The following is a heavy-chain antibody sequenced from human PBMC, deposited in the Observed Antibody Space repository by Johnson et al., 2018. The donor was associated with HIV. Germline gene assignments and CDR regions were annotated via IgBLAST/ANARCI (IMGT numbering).Heavy chain of an antibody. CDR2: IYSGGST. J-gene: IGHJ3*02. D-gene: IGHD1-1*01. CDR3: ARERTTGAFDI. V-gene: IGHV3-NL1*01. CDR1: GFTFSSFA. Sequence: VQLVESGGGVVQLSCAASGFTFSSFALHWVRQAPGKGLEWVSVIYSGGSTYYADSAKGRFTISRDNAKNSLYLQMNSLRAEDKALYYCARERTTGAFDIWGQGTMVTVSS.